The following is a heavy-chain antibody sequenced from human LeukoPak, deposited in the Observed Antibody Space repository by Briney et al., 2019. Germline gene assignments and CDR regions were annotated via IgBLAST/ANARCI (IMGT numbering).Heavy chain of an antibody. D-gene: IGHD1-14*01. Sequence: PSETLSLTCAVYGGSFSGYYWSWIRQPPGKGLEWIGEINHSGSTNYNPSLKSRVTISVDTSKNQFSLKLSSVTAADTAVYYCATVRGFEAPPPEPWGQGTLVTASS. CDR1: GGSFSGYY. CDR3: ATVRGFEAPPPEP. V-gene: IGHV4-34*01. CDR2: INHSGST. J-gene: IGHJ5*02.